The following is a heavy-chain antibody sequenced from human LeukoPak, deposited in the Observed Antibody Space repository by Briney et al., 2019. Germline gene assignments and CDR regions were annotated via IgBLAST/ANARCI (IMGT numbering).Heavy chain of an antibody. D-gene: IGHD3-22*01. Sequence: GGSLRLSCAASGFNNAWMNWVRQAPGKGLEWVSAISGSGGSTYYADSVKGRFTISRDNSKNTLYLQMNSLRAEDTAVYYCAKPPYYYDSGGYYGPFDYWGQGTLVTVSS. CDR3: AKPPYYYDSGGYYGPFDY. CDR2: ISGSGGST. V-gene: IGHV3-23*01. J-gene: IGHJ4*02. CDR1: GFNNAW.